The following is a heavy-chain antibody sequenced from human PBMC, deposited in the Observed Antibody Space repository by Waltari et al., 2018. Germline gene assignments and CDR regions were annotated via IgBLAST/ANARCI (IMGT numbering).Heavy chain of an antibody. D-gene: IGHD3-10*01. CDR2: TNHSGST. CDR3: ARDLSNYYGSGSTTVRFGRPYYYMDV. J-gene: IGHJ6*03. Sequence: QVQLQQWGAGLLKPSETLSLTCAVDGGSFSGYYWSWIRQPPGTRLEWSGETNHSGSTNYNPSLKSRVTISVDTSKNQFSLKLSSVTAADTAVYYCARDLSNYYGSGSTTVRFGRPYYYMDVWGKGTTVTVSS. V-gene: IGHV4-34*01. CDR1: GGSFSGYY.